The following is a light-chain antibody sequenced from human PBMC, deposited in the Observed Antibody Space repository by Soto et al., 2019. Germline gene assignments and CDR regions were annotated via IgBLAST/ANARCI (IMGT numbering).Light chain of an antibody. V-gene: IGKV1-33*01. CDR3: QQFHDVPLP. Sequence: IQMTQSPSSLSASVGDRVTITCQASQDINNYLNWYQQKPGKAPKLLIYDASNLETGVPSRFSGSGSGTEFTFTISSLQPEDLATYFCQQFHDVPLPFGPGTTVEIK. J-gene: IGKJ3*01. CDR1: QDINNY. CDR2: DAS.